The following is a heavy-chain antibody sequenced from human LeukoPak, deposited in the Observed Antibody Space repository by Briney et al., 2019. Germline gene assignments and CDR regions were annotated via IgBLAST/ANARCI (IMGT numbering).Heavy chain of an antibody. Sequence: GGSLRLSCAASGFTFSDYYMSWIRQAPGKGLEWVSYISSSGNTIYSADYVKGRFTISRDNAKNSPYLQMNSLRAEDTAVYYCARDRATVTNNWFDPWGQGTLVTVSS. D-gene: IGHD4-17*01. CDR2: ISSSGNTI. CDR3: ARDRATVTNNWFDP. CDR1: GFTFSDYY. J-gene: IGHJ5*02. V-gene: IGHV3-11*04.